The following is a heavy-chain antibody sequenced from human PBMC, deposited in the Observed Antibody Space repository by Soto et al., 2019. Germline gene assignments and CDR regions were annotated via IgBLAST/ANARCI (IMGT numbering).Heavy chain of an antibody. Sequence: GGSLRLSCAASGFTFSSYAMSWVRQAPGRGLEWVSAISGSGGSTYYADSVKGRFTISRDNSKNTLYMQMNSLRAEDTAVYYCAKTLGYCSGGSCHSDYWGQGTLVTVSS. D-gene: IGHD2-15*01. J-gene: IGHJ4*02. CDR1: GFTFSSYA. V-gene: IGHV3-23*01. CDR3: AKTLGYCSGGSCHSDY. CDR2: ISGSGGST.